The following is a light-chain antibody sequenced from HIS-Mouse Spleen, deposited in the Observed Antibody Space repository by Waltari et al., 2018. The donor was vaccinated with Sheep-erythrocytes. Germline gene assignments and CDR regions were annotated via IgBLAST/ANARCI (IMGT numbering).Light chain of an antibody. CDR2: DAS. V-gene: IGKV1-33*01. CDR1: QDISNY. CDR3: QQYDNLLT. J-gene: IGKJ4*01. Sequence: DLQMTQSPSSLSASVGDRVTITCPASQDISNYLNWYQQKPGKAPKLLIYDASNLETGVPSRFSGSGSGTDFTFTISSLQPEDIATYYCQQYDNLLTFGGGTKVEIK.